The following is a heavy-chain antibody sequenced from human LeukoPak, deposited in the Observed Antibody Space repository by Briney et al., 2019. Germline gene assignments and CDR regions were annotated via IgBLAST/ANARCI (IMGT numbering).Heavy chain of an antibody. CDR2: INHSGST. D-gene: IGHD4-23*01. Sequence: SETLSPTCAVYGGSFSGYYWSWIGQPPGKGLEWIGEINHSGSTNYNPSLKSRVTISVDTSKNQFSLKLSSVTAADTAVYYCASTNGTTVVTPVYWGQGTLVTVSS. V-gene: IGHV4-34*01. CDR3: ASTNGTTVVTPVY. J-gene: IGHJ4*02. CDR1: GGSFSGYY.